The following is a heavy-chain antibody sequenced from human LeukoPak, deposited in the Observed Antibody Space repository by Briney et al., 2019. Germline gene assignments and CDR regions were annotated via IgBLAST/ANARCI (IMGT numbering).Heavy chain of an antibody. CDR3: ARLGDSSGYFSNYFDP. J-gene: IGHJ5*02. D-gene: IGHD3-22*01. V-gene: IGHV5-51*01. CDR1: GYSFTNYW. Sequence: GESLKISCKGSGYSFTNYWIGWVRQMPGEGLEWMGIIYPGDSDTRYNPSFQGQVTISADKSIATAYLQWSSLKASDTAMYYCARLGDSSGYFSNYFDPWCQGTLVTVSS. CDR2: IYPGDSDT.